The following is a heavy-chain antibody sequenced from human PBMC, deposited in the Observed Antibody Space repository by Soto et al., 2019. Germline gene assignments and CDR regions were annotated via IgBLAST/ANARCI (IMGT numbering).Heavy chain of an antibody. CDR2: IYSDDHRT. J-gene: IGHJ4*02. D-gene: IGHD3-16*01. Sequence: GGSLRLSCVASGIALEDYAMHWVRQVPGQGLEWVSGIYSDDHRTAYADSVKGRFTISRDDAKNSLYLQMNSLRPEDTAFYYCIKETKPGGLDYWGRPILVTVSS. CDR3: IKETKPGGLDY. CDR1: GIALEDYA. V-gene: IGHV3-9*01.